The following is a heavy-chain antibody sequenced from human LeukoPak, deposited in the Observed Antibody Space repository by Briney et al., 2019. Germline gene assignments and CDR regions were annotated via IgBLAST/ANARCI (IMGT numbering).Heavy chain of an antibody. CDR1: GFTFSSYG. V-gene: IGHV3-30*03. Sequence: GGSLRLSCAASGFTFSSYGMHWVRQAPGKGLEWVAVISYDGSNKYYADSVKGRFTISRDNSKNTLYLQMNSLRAEDTAVYYCARDNYYDSKSQDYWGQGALVTVSS. CDR3: ARDNYYDSKSQDY. D-gene: IGHD3-22*01. CDR2: ISYDGSNK. J-gene: IGHJ4*02.